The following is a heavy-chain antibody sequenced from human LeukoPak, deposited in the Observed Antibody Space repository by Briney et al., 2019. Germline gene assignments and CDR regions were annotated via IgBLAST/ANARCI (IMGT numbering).Heavy chain of an antibody. D-gene: IGHD2-2*01. J-gene: IGHJ4*02. CDR2: ISWNSGSI. V-gene: IGHV3-9*03. Sequence: SGGSLRLSCAASGFTFDDYAMHWVRQAPGKGLEWVSGISWNSGSIGYADSVKGRFTISRDNAKNSLYLQMNSLRAEDMALYYCAKGTCSSTSCYFDYWGQGTLVTVSS. CDR3: AKGTCSSTSCYFDY. CDR1: GFTFDDYA.